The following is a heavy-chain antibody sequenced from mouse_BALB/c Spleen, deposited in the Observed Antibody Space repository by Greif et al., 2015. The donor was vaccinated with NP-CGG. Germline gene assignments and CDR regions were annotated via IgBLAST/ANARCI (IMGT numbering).Heavy chain of an antibody. Sequence: QVQLQQSGAELVRPGTSVKVSCKASGYAFTNYLIEWVKQRPGQGLEWIGVINPGSGGTNYNEKFKGKATLTADKSSSTAYMQLSSLTSDDSAVYFCAREGDGNYNVDYWGQGTTLTVSS. CDR2: INPGSGGT. D-gene: IGHD2-1*01. CDR3: AREGDGNYNVDY. CDR1: GYAFTNYL. J-gene: IGHJ2*01. V-gene: IGHV1-54*01.